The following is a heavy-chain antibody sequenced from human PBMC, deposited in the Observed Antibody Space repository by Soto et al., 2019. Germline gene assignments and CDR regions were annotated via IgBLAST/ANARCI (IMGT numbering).Heavy chain of an antibody. V-gene: IGHV5-51*01. CDR3: ARHGVVVPAAIEEDYYYYYGMDV. D-gene: IGHD2-2*02. CDR2: IYPGDSDT. CDR1: GGNCVGYW. Sequence: PGVPLRVWWKGAGGNCVGYWVGRVRQKMGKGLEWMGLIYPGDSDTRYSPSFQGQVTISADKSISTAYLQWSSLKASDTAMYYCARHGVVVPAAIEEDYYYYYGMDVCGQRPTGTVSS. J-gene: IGHJ6*02.